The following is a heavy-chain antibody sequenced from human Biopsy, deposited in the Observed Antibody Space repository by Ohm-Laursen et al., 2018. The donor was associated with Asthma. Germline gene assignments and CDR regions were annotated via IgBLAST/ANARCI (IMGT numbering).Heavy chain of an antibody. D-gene: IGHD3-3*02. CDR3: ARTFHFWSPYHAEHYQL. J-gene: IGHJ1*01. CDR2: INSGSTDM. Sequence: SLRLSCTASGFSFRNSNINWVRQAPGKGLEWVSSINSGSTDMKYADSLKGRFTISRDNAKNSLYLQMNSLRAEDTAVYYCARTFHFWSPYHAEHYQLWGQGTLVTVSS. CDR1: GFSFRNSN. V-gene: IGHV3-21*06.